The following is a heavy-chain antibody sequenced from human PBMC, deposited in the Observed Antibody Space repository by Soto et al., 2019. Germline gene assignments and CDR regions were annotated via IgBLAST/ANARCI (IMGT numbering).Heavy chain of an antibody. J-gene: IGHJ3*02. V-gene: IGHV3-73*01. CDR1: GFTFSDSA. CDR3: TRQWYYYDSTGPTDAFDI. Sequence: PVGSLRLSCAASGFTFSDSAMQWVRQASGKGLEWVGHIRSKANSFATAYAASVRGRFTISRDDSKNTAYLQMNSLKTEDTAVYYCTRQWYYYDSTGPTDAFDIWGQGTMVTVSS. CDR2: IRSKANSFAT. D-gene: IGHD3-22*01.